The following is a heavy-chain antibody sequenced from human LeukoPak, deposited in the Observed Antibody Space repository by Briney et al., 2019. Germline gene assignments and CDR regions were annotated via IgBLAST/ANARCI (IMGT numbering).Heavy chain of an antibody. CDR3: AKMVVVGGYTKLDY. CDR2: ISWNNGSI. Sequence: GGSLRLSCAASGFTFDDYAMHWVRQAPGKGLEWVSGISWNNGSIGYADSVKGRFTISRDNSKNTLYLQMNSLRAEDTAVYYCAKMVVVGGYTKLDYWGQGTLVTVSS. V-gene: IGHV3-9*01. D-gene: IGHD2-15*01. CDR1: GFTFDDYA. J-gene: IGHJ4*02.